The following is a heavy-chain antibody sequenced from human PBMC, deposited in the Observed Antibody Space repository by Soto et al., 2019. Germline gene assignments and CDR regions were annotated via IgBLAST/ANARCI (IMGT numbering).Heavy chain of an antibody. D-gene: IGHD5-12*01. CDR1: GDSVSSNSAA. Sequence: SQTLSLTCAISGDSVSSNSAAWNWIRQSPSRGLEWLGRTYYRSKWYNDYAVSVKSRITINPDTSKNQFSLQLNSVTPEDTAVYYCARDIAATIPAYYYYGMDVWGQGTTVTGS. V-gene: IGHV6-1*01. CDR3: ARDIAATIPAYYYYGMDV. CDR2: TYYRSKWYN. J-gene: IGHJ6*02.